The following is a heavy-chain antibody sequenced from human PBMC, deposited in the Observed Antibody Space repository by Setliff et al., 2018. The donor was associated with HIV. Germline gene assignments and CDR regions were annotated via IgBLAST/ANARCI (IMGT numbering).Heavy chain of an antibody. CDR3: ARLVPPYYTVMARDY. Sequence: SETLSLTCAVYGGSFCGYYWSWIRQHPGKGLGWIGYIYYSGSTYYNPSLKSRVTMSVDTSKNQFSLKLSSVTAADTAVYYCARLVPPYYTVMARDYWGQGTLVTASS. J-gene: IGHJ4*02. CDR1: GGSFCGYY. V-gene: IGHV4-34*01. D-gene: IGHD5-18*01. CDR2: IYYSGST.